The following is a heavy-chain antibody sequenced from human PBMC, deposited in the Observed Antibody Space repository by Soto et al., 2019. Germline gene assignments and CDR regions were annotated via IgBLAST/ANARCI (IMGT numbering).Heavy chain of an antibody. D-gene: IGHD6-19*01. Sequence: SETLSLPCTFFDASMRSSAHWGWIRQPTGKGLEWIGSIYSIGNTYYNPSLKSGVTISADTSKNQFSLNLISVTAAHTAVYYCRRSSRYSTDVWGQGITVTVSS. V-gene: IGHV4-39*01. CDR2: IYSIGNT. J-gene: IGHJ6*02. CDR3: RRSSRYSTDV. CDR1: DASMRSSAH.